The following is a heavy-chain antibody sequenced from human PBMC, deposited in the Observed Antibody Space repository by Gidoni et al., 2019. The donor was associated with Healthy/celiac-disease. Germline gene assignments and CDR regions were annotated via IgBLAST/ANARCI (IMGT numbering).Heavy chain of an antibody. CDR2: IYHSGST. Sequence: QLQLQESGSGLVKPSQTLSLTCAVSGGSISSGGYSWSWIRQPPGKGLEWIGYIYHSGSTYYNPSLKSRVTISVDRSKNQFSLKLSSVTAADTAVYYCARAGRVATLTRYYYYMDVWGKGTTVTVSS. J-gene: IGHJ6*03. CDR1: GGSISSGGYS. V-gene: IGHV4-30-2*01. D-gene: IGHD5-12*01. CDR3: ARAGRVATLTRYYYYMDV.